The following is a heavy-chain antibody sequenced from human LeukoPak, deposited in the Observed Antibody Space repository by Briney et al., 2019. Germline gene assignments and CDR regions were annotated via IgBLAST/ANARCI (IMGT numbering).Heavy chain of an antibody. J-gene: IGHJ6*02. D-gene: IGHD5-18*01. Sequence: SETLSLTCTVFGGSISSYYWCWIRQPPGKGLEWIGYIHYSGSTNYNPSLKSRVTMAVDTSVNQFSLNLSSVTTADTAVYYCVRGGTGYSSYYNMDVWGQGTTVTVSS. CDR1: GGSISSYY. CDR2: IHYSGST. V-gene: IGHV4-59*01. CDR3: VRGGTGYSSYYNMDV.